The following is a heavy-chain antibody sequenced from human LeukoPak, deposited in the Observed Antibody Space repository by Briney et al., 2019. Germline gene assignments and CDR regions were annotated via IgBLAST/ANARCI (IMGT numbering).Heavy chain of an antibody. V-gene: IGHV1-2*02. D-gene: IGHD3-3*01. CDR3: ARGPRSFLEWLPWAY. J-gene: IGHJ4*02. CDR2: INPNSGGT. Sequence: ASVKVSCKASGYTFTGYYMHWVRQAPGQGLEWMGWINPNSGGTNYAQKFQGRVTMTRDTSISTAYMELSRLRSDDTAVYYCARGPRSFLEWLPWAYRGQGTLVTVSS. CDR1: GYTFTGYY.